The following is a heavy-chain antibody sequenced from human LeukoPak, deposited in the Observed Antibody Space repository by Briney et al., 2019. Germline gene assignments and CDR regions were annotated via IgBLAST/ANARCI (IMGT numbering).Heavy chain of an antibody. J-gene: IGHJ4*02. D-gene: IGHD3-3*01. V-gene: IGHV3-23*01. CDR1: GFIFSSYA. CDR3: AKGRVPNDFWSGYY. CDR2: ISGSGGST. Sequence: SGGSLRLSCAASGFIFSSYAMSWVRQAPGKGLEWVSAISGSGGSTNYADSVKGRFTISRDNSKNTLYLQMNSLRAEDTAVYYCAKGRVPNDFWSGYYWGQGTLVTVSS.